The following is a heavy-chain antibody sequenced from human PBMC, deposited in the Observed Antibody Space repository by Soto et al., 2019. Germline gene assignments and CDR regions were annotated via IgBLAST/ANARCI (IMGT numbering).Heavy chain of an antibody. CDR3: AKDEISKTIRGDAFNF. J-gene: IGHJ3*01. D-gene: IGHD1-7*01. CDR2: ISYDGSYQ. V-gene: IGHV3-30*18. CDR1: GFTFSSDG. Sequence: VGSLRLSCAASGFTFSSDGMHWVRQAPGKGLEWVAVISYDGSYQYYVDSVKGRFTISRDNSKNTLYLQMNSLRAEDTAVYYCAKDEISKTIRGDAFNFWGQGTMVTVSS.